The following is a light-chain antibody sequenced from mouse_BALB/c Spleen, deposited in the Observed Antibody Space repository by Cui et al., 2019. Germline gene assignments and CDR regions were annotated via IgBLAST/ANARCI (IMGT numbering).Light chain of an antibody. CDR2: DTS. CDR3: QQWSSNPPT. J-gene: IGKJ5*01. Sequence: QIVRTQSPAIMSASPGEKVTMTCSASSSVSYMHWYQQKSGTSPKRWIYDTSKLASGGPARFSGSGSGTSYSLTISSMEAEDAATYYCQQWSSNPPTFGAGTKLELK. CDR1: SSVSY. V-gene: IGKV4-59*01.